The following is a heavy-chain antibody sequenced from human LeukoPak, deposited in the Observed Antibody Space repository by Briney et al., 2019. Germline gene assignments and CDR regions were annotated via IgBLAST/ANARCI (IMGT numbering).Heavy chain of an antibody. CDR1: GGSISSGGYY. CDR3: AREVIAAAGSDTYYYYYYMDV. Sequence: PSQTLSLTCTVSGGSISSGGYYWSWIRQHPGKGLEWIGYIYYSGSTYYNPSLKSRATISVDTSKNQFSLKLSSVTAADTAVYYCAREVIAAAGSDTYYYYYYMDVWGKGTTVTVSS. D-gene: IGHD6-13*01. V-gene: IGHV4-31*03. CDR2: IYYSGST. J-gene: IGHJ6*03.